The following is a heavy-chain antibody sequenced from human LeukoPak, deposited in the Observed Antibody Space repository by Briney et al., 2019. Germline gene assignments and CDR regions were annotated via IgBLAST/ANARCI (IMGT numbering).Heavy chain of an antibody. J-gene: IGHJ5*02. CDR3: ARREWLFLFDP. D-gene: IGHD3-3*01. CDR1: GGSISSRDHY. V-gene: IGHV4-39*01. Sequence: SETLSLTCTVSGGSISSRDHYWGWIRQPPGKGLEWIGCIYYSGGAYYNPSPSLKSRVTISVDTSKNQFSLKLSPVTAADTAVYYCARREWLFLFDPWGQGTLVTVSS. CDR2: IYYSGGA.